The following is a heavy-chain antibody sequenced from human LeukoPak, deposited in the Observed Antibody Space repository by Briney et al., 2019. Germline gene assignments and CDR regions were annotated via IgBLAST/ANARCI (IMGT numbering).Heavy chain of an antibody. CDR3: ASGNVDTAMVTFDY. CDR1: GGSISSYY. J-gene: IGHJ4*02. Sequence: SETLSLTCTVSGGSISSYYWSWIRQPPRKGLDWIWYIYYSGSTNYNPSLKSRVTISVDTSKNQFSLKLSSVTAADTAVYYCASGNVDTAMVTFDYWGQGTLVAVSS. V-gene: IGHV4-59*01. CDR2: IYYSGST. D-gene: IGHD5-18*01.